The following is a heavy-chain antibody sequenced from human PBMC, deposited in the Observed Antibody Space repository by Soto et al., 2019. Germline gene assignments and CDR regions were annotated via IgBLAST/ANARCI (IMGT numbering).Heavy chain of an antibody. CDR1: GFTFSSYA. J-gene: IGHJ5*02. CDR2: ISGSGDST. Sequence: EVQVLESGGGLVQPGGSLRLSCAASGFTFSSYAMTWVRQAPGEGLEWVSVISGSGDSTYYADSVKGRFTISRDHSKNTLFLQMNSLRTEDTAVYYCAKALLAAADTGWFDPWGQGTLVTVSS. D-gene: IGHD6-13*01. V-gene: IGHV3-23*01. CDR3: AKALLAAADTGWFDP.